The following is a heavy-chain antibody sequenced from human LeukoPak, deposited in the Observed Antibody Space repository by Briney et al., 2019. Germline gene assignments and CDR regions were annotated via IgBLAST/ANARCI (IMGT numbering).Heavy chain of an antibody. Sequence: PGGSLRLSCAASGFTFSTYSMNWVRQAPGKGLEWVSSISSSGSYIYYADSVKGRFTISRDNAKNSLYLQMNSLRAEDTAVYYCARVDYDILTGYLGFDYWGQGTLVTVSS. J-gene: IGHJ4*02. CDR3: ARVDYDILTGYLGFDY. D-gene: IGHD3-9*01. V-gene: IGHV3-21*01. CDR1: GFTFSTYS. CDR2: ISSSGSYI.